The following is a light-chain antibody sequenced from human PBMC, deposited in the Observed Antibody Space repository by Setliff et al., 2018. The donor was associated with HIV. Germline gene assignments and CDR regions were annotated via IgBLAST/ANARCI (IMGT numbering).Light chain of an antibody. CDR3: TSYAGINNLGV. Sequence: QSALPQPPSASGSPGQSVTISCTGTSSDVGGYNYVSWYQQHPGKAPKLMIYEVSKRPSGVPDRFSGSKSGNTASLTVSGLQAEDEADYYCTSYAGINNLGVFGTGTKVTVL. J-gene: IGLJ1*01. CDR1: SSDVGGYNY. CDR2: EVS. V-gene: IGLV2-8*01.